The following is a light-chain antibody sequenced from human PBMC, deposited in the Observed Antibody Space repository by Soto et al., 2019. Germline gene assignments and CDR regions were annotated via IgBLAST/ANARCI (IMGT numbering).Light chain of an antibody. CDR2: DAS. J-gene: IGKJ2*01. V-gene: IGKV3-20*01. Sequence: IVLTQSPGTLYLSPGERATLSCRASQLVTSGHLAWYQQKPGQAPRLLMYDASIRATGIPDRFSGSGSGADFTLTISRLEPEDFGLYYCQQYGSSPPNTFGQGTRLELK. CDR3: QQYGSSPPNT. CDR1: QLVTSGH.